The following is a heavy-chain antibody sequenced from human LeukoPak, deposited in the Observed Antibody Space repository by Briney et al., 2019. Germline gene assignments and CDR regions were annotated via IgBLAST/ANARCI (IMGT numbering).Heavy chain of an antibody. V-gene: IGHV3-7*01. J-gene: IGHJ4*02. CDR2: INQDGSEK. Sequence: GGSLRLSCAASGFTFSSYWMTWVRQAPGKGLEWVANINQDGSEKYYVDSVKGRFTISRDNARNSLYLQMNSLRAEDTAVYYCARDLSGVAGYTYGRGIDYGGQGTLVTVSS. D-gene: IGHD5-18*01. CDR1: GFTFSSYW. CDR3: ARDLSGVAGYTYGRGIDY.